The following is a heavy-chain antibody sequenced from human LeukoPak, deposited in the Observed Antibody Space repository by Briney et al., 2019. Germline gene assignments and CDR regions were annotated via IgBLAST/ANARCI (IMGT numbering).Heavy chain of an antibody. Sequence: SETLSLTCTVSGVSVSSGGYYWSWIRQHPEKGLESIGHVYYSGSTYYNPSLKSRITILKDASKNQFTLKLNSVTPTDTAVYYCARGDDSSGPEGAFDIWGQGTMVTVSS. D-gene: IGHD3-22*01. CDR1: GVSVSSGGYY. J-gene: IGHJ3*02. V-gene: IGHV4-31*03. CDR3: ARGDDSSGPEGAFDI. CDR2: VYYSGST.